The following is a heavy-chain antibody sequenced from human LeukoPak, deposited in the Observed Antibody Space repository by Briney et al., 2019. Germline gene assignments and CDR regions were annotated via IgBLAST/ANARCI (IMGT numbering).Heavy chain of an antibody. CDR3: ARTLITGTTSRYYYYYYMDV. V-gene: IGHV1-69*05. J-gene: IGHJ6*03. Sequence: SVKVSCKGSGGTFSSYAISWVRQAPGQGLEWMGGIIPIFGTANYAQKFQGRVTITTDESTSTAYMELSSLRSEDTAVYYSARTLITGTTSRYYYYYYMDVWGKGTTVTVS. CDR1: GGTFSSYA. D-gene: IGHD1-7*01. CDR2: IIPIFGTA.